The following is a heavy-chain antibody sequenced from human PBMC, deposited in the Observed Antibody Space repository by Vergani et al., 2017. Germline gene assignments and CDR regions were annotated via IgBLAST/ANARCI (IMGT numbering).Heavy chain of an antibody. J-gene: IGHJ5*02. V-gene: IGHV1-2*02. CDR1: GYTFTGYY. CDR3: ARALYCSSISCSWFDP. D-gene: IGHD2-2*01. CDR2: INPNSGGT. Sequence: QVQLVQSGAEVKKPGTSVKVSCKASGYTFTGYYMQWVRQAPGQGLEWMGWINPNSGGTNYAKKFQGRVTMTRDTSISTAYMELSRLRSDDTAVYYCARALYCSSISCSWFDPWGQGTLVTVSS.